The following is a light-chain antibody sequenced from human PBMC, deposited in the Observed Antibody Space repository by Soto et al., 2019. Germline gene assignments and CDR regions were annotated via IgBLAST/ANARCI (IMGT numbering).Light chain of an antibody. CDR1: KIATKS. CDR3: PVWDDGIEWVI. V-gene: IGLV3-21*02. J-gene: IGLJ2*01. Sequence: SYELTQPPSVSVAPGQTARITCGGIKIATKSVHWYQQKPGQAPILVVYDDSDRPSRIPERFSGSNSGNTATVTISRVEAGDEGDYYCPVWDDGIEWVIFGGGTKLT. CDR2: DDS.